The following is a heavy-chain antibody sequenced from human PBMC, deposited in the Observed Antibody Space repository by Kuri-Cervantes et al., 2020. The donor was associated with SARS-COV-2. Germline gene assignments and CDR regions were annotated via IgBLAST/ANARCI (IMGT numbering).Heavy chain of an antibody. CDR3: TKLGSRRHYGD. D-gene: IGHD4-17*01. CDR2: ISGSGGST. J-gene: IGHJ4*02. V-gene: IGHV3-23*01. Sequence: GGSLRLSCAASGFTFSSYAMSWVRQAPGKGLEWVSAISGSGGSTYYADSVKGRFTISRDNSKNTLYLQMNSLRAEDTAVYYCTKLGSRRHYGDWGQGTLVTVSS. CDR1: GFTFSSYA.